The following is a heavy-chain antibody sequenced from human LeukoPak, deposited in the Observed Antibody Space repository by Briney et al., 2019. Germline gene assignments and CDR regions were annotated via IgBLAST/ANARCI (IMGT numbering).Heavy chain of an antibody. J-gene: IGHJ4*02. CDR3: ARVGVLRFLEWLPLDY. Sequence: GGSLRLSCAASGFTFSSFAMHWVRQAPGKGLEWVAVISYDGSNKYYADSVKGRFTISRDNSKNTLYLQMNSLRAEDTAVYYCARVGVLRFLEWLPLDYWGQGTLVTVSS. V-gene: IGHV3-30*01. CDR1: GFTFSSFA. CDR2: ISYDGSNK. D-gene: IGHD3-3*01.